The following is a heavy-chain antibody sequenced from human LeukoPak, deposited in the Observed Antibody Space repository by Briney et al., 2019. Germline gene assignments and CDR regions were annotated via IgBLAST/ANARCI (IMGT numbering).Heavy chain of an antibody. D-gene: IGHD1-1*01. CDR2: IYSGGST. CDR3: ARYVPVRTGTTRASFDY. J-gene: IGHJ4*02. V-gene: IGHV3-66*01. Sequence: AGGSLRLSCAASGFTVSSNYMSWVRQAPGKGLEWVSVIYSGGSTYYADSVKGRFTISRDNAKNSLYLQMNSLRAEDTAVYYCARYVPVRTGTTRASFDYWGQGTLVTVSS. CDR1: GFTVSSNY.